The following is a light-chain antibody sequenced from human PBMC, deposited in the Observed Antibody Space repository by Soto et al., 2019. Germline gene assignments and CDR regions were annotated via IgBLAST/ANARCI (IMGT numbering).Light chain of an antibody. V-gene: IGKV4-1*01. CDR1: QSVLYRSSNKNY. Sequence: DVVMTQSPDSLSVSLGERATINCKSSQSVLYRSSNKNYFAWYQQKSGQPPKLLIYWASTRESGVPDRFSGSGSGTDFTLTISSLQAEDVAVYYCQQYYVSPLTFGGGTKVEI. J-gene: IGKJ4*01. CDR3: QQYYVSPLT. CDR2: WAS.